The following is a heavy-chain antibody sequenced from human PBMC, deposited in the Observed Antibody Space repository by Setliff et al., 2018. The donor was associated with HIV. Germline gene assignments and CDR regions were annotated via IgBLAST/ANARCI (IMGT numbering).Heavy chain of an antibody. CDR1: GFSLSTSGMR. CDR2: IDWDDDK. Sequence: SGPTLVNPTQTLTLTCTFSGFSLSTSGMRVTWIRQPPGKALEWLARIDWDDDKFYSTSLKTRLTISKDTSKNQVVLTMTNMDPVDTATYYCARGPYGPPYAFDIWGQGTMVTVSS. V-gene: IGHV2-70*04. J-gene: IGHJ3*02. D-gene: IGHD3-10*01. CDR3: ARGPYGPPYAFDI.